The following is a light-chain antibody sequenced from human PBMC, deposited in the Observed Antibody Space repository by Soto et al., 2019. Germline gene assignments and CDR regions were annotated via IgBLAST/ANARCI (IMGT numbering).Light chain of an antibody. CDR3: QQYGSSPPFT. CDR1: QTITSNF. V-gene: IGKV3-20*01. CDR2: GAS. J-gene: IGKJ3*01. Sequence: EIVLTQSPGTLSLSPGERATLSCRASQTITSNFLAWYQQKPGQAPRLLMYGASSRATGIPDRFSGGGSETEFTLTIGRLEPEDFAVYYCQQYGSSPPFTFGPGTKGDIK.